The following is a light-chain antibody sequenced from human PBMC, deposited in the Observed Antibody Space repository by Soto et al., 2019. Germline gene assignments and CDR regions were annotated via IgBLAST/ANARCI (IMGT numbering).Light chain of an antibody. V-gene: IGKV1-39*01. CDR3: QQSYSTPPT. CDR2: GAS. Sequence: DIQMTQSPSSLSASVGDKVTITCRASQSIGYYLNWYQQIPGKAPTLLIFGASSLQSGVPSRFSGSGSGTDFTLTISSLQPEDFATYYCQQSYSTPPTFCGGTKVEIK. CDR1: QSIGYY. J-gene: IGKJ4*01.